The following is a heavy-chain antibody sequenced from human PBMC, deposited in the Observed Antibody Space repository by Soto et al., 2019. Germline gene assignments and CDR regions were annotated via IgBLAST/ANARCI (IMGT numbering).Heavy chain of an antibody. J-gene: IGHJ4*02. CDR3: ARGGPRASYCSGSYKPIQALLDY. D-gene: IGHD3-10*01. CDR1: GYTFTGYY. Sequence: ASVKVSCKASGYTFTGYYMHWVRQAPGQGLEWMGWINPNSGGTNYAQKFQGWVTMTRDTSISTAYMELSRLRSDDTAVYHCARGGPRASYCSGSYKPIQALLDYRAQGTPVTVSS. CDR2: INPNSGGT. V-gene: IGHV1-2*04.